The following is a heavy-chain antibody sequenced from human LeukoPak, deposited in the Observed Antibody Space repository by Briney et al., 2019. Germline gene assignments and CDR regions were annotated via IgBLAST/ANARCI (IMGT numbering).Heavy chain of an antibody. D-gene: IGHD3/OR15-3a*01. V-gene: IGHV3-7*01. CDR2: IKQDGSEK. CDR3: ATIPAGWTYYFDY. Sequence: GGSLRLSCAASGFTFSSYWMSWVRQAPGKGLEWVANIKQDGSEKYYVDSVKGRFTISRDNAKNSLYLQMNSLRAEDTAVYYCATIPAGWTYYFDYWGQGTLVTVSS. J-gene: IGHJ4*02. CDR1: GFTFSSYW.